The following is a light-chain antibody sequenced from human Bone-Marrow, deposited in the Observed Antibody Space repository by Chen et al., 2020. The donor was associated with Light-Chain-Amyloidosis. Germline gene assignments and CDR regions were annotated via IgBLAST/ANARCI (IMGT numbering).Light chain of an antibody. CDR2: LGS. CDR1: QSLLQSNGYKY. J-gene: IGKJ1*01. Sequence: DIVMTQSPLSLPVTPGEPASISCRSSQSLLQSNGYKYLDWYLQKPGQSPQLLIYLGSNRASGVPDRFSGSGSGTDFTLKISRVEAEDVGFYYCMQALQAPWTFGQGTKVEIK. V-gene: IGKV2-28*01. CDR3: MQALQAPWT.